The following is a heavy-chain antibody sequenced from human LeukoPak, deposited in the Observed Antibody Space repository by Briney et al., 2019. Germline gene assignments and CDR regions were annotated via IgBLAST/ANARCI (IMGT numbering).Heavy chain of an antibody. J-gene: IGHJ5*02. CDR3: VKEWTGSSERFDP. CDR2: ISYSGST. D-gene: IGHD1-14*01. V-gene: IGHV4-39*02. Sequence: SETLSLTCTVTGCSLSCSGSYGVCIRQPPGKGLEWLGSISYSGSTYYNPSLKSRVTIFLDTSRNQFFLNLNSVTAADTAMYFCVKEWTGSSERFDPWGQGTLVTVSS. CDR1: GCSLSCSGSY.